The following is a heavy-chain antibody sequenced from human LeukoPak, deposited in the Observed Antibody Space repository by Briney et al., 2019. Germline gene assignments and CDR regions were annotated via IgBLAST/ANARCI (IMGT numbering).Heavy chain of an antibody. CDR1: GYTFTNYG. CDR3: ARGDYYCSSTSCYSPYYYMDV. V-gene: IGHV1-18*01. Sequence: ASVKVSCKASGYTFTNYGISWVRQAPGQGLEWMGWISAYNGNTNYAQKLQGRVTMTTDTSTSTAYMELRSLRSDDTAVYYCARGDYYCSSTSCYSPYYYMDVWGKGTTVTVSS. D-gene: IGHD2-2*01. J-gene: IGHJ6*03. CDR2: ISAYNGNT.